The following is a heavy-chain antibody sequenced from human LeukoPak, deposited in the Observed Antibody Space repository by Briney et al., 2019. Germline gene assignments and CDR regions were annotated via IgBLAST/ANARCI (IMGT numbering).Heavy chain of an antibody. Sequence: GGSLRLSCAASGFTFSSYSMNWVRQAPGKGLEWVSYISSSSSTIYYADSVKGRFTISRDNAKNSLYLQMNSLRADDTAVYYCARVEAAAGKDYFDYWGQGTLVTVSS. CDR3: ARVEAAAGKDYFDY. D-gene: IGHD6-13*01. CDR2: ISSSSSTI. CDR1: GFTFSSYS. J-gene: IGHJ4*02. V-gene: IGHV3-48*04.